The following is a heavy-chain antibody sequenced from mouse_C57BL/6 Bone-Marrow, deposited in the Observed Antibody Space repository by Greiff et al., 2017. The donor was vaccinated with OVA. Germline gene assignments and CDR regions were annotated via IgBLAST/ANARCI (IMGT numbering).Heavy chain of an antibody. J-gene: IGHJ1*03. D-gene: IGHD1-1*01. CDR1: GYTFTSYT. Sequence: QVQLQQSGAELARPGASVKMSCKASGYTFTSYTMHWVKQRPGQGLEWIGYINPSSGYTKYNQKFKDKATLTADKSSSTTYMQLSSLTSEDSAVDDCARNYYASSYWYFDVWGTGTTVTVSS. CDR2: INPSSGYT. V-gene: IGHV1-4*01. CDR3: ARNYYASSYWYFDV.